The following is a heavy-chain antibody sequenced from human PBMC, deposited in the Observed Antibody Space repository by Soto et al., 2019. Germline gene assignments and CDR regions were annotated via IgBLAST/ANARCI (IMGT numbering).Heavy chain of an antibody. CDR2: INPSGGST. Sequence: ASVKVSCKASGYTFTSYYMHWVRQAPGQGLEWMGIINPSGGSTSYAQKFQGRVTMTRDTSTSTVYMELSSLRSEDTAVYYCAREVEAAAGIYYYYGMDGWGQGTTVTVA. V-gene: IGHV1-46*01. J-gene: IGHJ6*02. CDR3: AREVEAAAGIYYYYGMDG. D-gene: IGHD6-13*01. CDR1: GYTFTSYY.